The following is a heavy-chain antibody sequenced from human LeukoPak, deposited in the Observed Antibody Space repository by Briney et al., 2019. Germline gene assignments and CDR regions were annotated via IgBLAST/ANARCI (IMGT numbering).Heavy chain of an antibody. D-gene: IGHD3-3*01. J-gene: IGHJ4*02. CDR2: IRSKAYGGTT. CDR1: GFTFSDYY. Sequence: GGSLRLSCAASGFTFSDYYMSWIRQAPGKGLEWVGFIRSKAYGGTTEYAASVKGRFTISRDDSKSIAYLQMNSLKTEDTAVYYCTRPSRITIFGVVTQADYWGQGTLVTVSS. CDR3: TRPSRITIFGVVTQADY. V-gene: IGHV3-49*03.